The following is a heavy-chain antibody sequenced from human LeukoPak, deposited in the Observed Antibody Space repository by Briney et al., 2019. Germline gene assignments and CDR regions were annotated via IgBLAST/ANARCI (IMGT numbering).Heavy chain of an antibody. Sequence: GGSLRLSCVASGFIVSGDFMSWVRQAPGKGLEWVSVIYSDGSTYYADSVKGRFTISRDDSKNTLGLQMTGLRAEDTAVYYCARERGRGRDSPWFDYWGQGTLVTVSS. CDR2: IYSDGST. J-gene: IGHJ4*02. CDR3: ARERGRGRDSPWFDY. V-gene: IGHV3-53*01. D-gene: IGHD1-26*01. CDR1: GFIVSGDF.